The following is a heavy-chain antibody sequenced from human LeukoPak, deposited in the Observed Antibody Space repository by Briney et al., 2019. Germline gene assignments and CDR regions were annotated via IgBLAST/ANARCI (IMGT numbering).Heavy chain of an antibody. D-gene: IGHD3-9*01. CDR1: GYTFTSYG. CDR3: ARDRTSQGYYDILTGLNWFDP. J-gene: IGHJ5*02. V-gene: IGHV1-18*04. CDR2: ISAYNGNT. Sequence: ASVKVPCKASGYTFTSYGISWVRQAPGQGLEWMGWISAYNGNTNYAQKLQGRVTMTTDTSTSTAYMELRSLRSDDTAVYYCARDRTSQGYYDILTGLNWFDPWGQGTLVTVSS.